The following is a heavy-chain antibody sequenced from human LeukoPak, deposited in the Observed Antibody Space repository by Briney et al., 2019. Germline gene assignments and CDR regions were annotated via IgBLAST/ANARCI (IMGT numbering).Heavy chain of an antibody. J-gene: IGHJ3*02. Sequence: TGESLKISCKGSGYSLTSYWIGLVRQMPGKGLEWVGIIYPGDSDTRYSPSFQGQVTISADKSISTAYLQWSSLKASDTAMYYCAVTVDTGDAFDIWGQGTMVTVSS. CDR2: IYPGDSDT. CDR1: GYSLTSYW. CDR3: AVTVDTGDAFDI. D-gene: IGHD5-18*01. V-gene: IGHV5-51*01.